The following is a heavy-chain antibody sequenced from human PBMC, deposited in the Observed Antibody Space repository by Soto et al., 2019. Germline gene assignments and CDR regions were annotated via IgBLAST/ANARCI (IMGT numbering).Heavy chain of an antibody. V-gene: IGHV4-59*12. CDR3: ARSELDITMVRGVNHRYYYYYYMDV. J-gene: IGHJ6*03. CDR2: IYYSGST. CDR1: GGSISSYY. Sequence: SETLSLTCTVSGGSISSYYWSWIRQPPGKGLEWIGYIYYSGSTNYNPSLESRFTISRDNAKNSLYLQMNSLRAEDTAVYYCARSELDITMVRGVNHRYYYYYYMDVWGKGTTVTVSS. D-gene: IGHD3-10*01.